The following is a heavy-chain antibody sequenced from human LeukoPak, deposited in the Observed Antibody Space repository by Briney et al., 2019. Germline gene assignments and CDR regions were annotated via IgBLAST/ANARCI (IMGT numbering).Heavy chain of an antibody. CDR2: IRSKAYGGTT. CDR1: GFTFGDYA. D-gene: IGHD6-19*01. J-gene: IGHJ6*03. CDR3: TRDQGGSGWYDYYYYYYYMDV. Sequence: GGSLRLSCTASGFTFGDYAMSWVRQAPGKGLEWVGFIRSKAYGGTTEYAASVKGRFTISRDDSKSIAYLQMNSLKTEDTAVYYCTRDQGGSGWYDYYYYYYYMDVWGKGTTVTVSS. V-gene: IGHV3-49*04.